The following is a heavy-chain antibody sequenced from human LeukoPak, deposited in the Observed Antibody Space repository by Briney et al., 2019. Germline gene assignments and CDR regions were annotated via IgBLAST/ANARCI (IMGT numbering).Heavy chain of an antibody. CDR1: GSPFSSYA. CDR2: ISYDGSNKSNK. CDR3: ARDESVDSLMVSDY. V-gene: IGHV3-30*04. D-gene: IGHD5-18*01. Sequence: PGGSLRLSCAASGSPFSSYAMHWVRQAPGKGLEWVAFISYDGSNKSNKDYADSVKGRFTISRDNSKNTLYLQMNGLRIEDTAVYYCARDESVDSLMVSDYWGQGTLVTVSS. J-gene: IGHJ4*02.